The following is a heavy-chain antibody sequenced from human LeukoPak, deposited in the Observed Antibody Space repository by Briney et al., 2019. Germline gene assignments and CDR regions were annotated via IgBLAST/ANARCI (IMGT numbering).Heavy chain of an antibody. CDR2: ISAYNGNT. CDR3: ARVVYYDSSPPVFDY. D-gene: IGHD3-22*01. CDR1: GYTFTSYG. V-gene: IGHV1-18*01. Sequence: ASVKVSCKASGYTFTSYGIIWVRQAPGQGLEWMGWISAYNGNTNYAQKLQGRVTMTTDTSTSTAYMELRSLRSDDTAVYYCARVVYYDSSPPVFDYWGQGTLVTVSS. J-gene: IGHJ4*02.